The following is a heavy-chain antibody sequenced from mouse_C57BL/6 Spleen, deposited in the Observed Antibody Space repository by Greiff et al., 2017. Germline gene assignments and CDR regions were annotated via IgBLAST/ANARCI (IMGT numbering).Heavy chain of an antibody. CDR2: IDPSDSYT. Sequence: QVQLQQPGAELVMPGASVKLSCKASGYTFTSYWMHWVKQRPGQGLEWIGEIDPSDSYTKYNQKFKGKSTLTVDKSSSTASMQLSSLPSEDSAVXYCAALRDEGIDYWGQGTSVTVSS. V-gene: IGHV1-69*01. CDR3: AALRDEGIDY. J-gene: IGHJ4*01. CDR1: GYTFTSYW.